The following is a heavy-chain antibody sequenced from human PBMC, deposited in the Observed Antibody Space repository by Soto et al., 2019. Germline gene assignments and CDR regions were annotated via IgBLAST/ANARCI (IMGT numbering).Heavy chain of an antibody. J-gene: IGHJ4*02. Sequence: QVQLVESGGGVVQPGRSLRLSCAASGFTFSSYGMHWVRQAPGKGLEWVAVIWSDGSNKYYADSVKGRFTISRDNSKTTLYLQTNSRRAEDTAVYYCARYYYDSSGYYPLWGQGTLVTVSS. D-gene: IGHD3-22*01. CDR3: ARYYYDSSGYYPL. V-gene: IGHV3-33*01. CDR2: IWSDGSNK. CDR1: GFTFSSYG.